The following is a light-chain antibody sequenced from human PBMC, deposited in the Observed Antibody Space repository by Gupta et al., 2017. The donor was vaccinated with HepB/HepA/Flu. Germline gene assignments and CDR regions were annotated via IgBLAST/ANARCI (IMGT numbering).Light chain of an antibody. Sequence: QSVLTQPPSASGTPGQRVTISCSGSRSNIGSNTVTWYQQFPGTAPKLLIYSNNQRRSGVPDRFSGSKSGTSGSLAISGLQAEDEADYYCAAWDDSRNGVLFGGGTKLTVL. CDR2: SNN. CDR1: RSNIGSNT. CDR3: AAWDDSRNGVL. J-gene: IGLJ2*01. V-gene: IGLV1-44*01.